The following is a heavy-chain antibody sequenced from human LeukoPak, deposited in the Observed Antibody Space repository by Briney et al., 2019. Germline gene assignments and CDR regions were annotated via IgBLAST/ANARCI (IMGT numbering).Heavy chain of an antibody. CDR3: YYEGY. V-gene: IGHV3-74*01. J-gene: IGHJ4*02. D-gene: IGHD3-22*01. CDR1: GFTFSTYW. Sequence: GGSLRLSWAASGFTFSTYWMHWVRQAPGKGLEWVSHINTDGSSTTYADSVKGRFTISRDNAKNTLYLQMNSLRGDDTAMYYCYYEGYWGQGTLVTVSS. CDR2: INTDGSST.